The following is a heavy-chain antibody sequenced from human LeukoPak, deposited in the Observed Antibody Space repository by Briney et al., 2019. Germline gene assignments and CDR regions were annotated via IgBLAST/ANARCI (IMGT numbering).Heavy chain of an antibody. CDR2: IYYSGST. D-gene: IGHD1-26*01. CDR3: ASDSGSYWYFQH. J-gene: IGHJ1*01. Sequence: SETLSLTCTVSGGSISSSSYYWGWIRQPPGKGLEWIGSIYYSGSTYYNPSLKSRVTISVDTSKNQFSLKLSSVTAADTAVYYCASDSGSYWYFQHWGQGTLVTVSS. V-gene: IGHV4-39*07. CDR1: GGSISSSSYY.